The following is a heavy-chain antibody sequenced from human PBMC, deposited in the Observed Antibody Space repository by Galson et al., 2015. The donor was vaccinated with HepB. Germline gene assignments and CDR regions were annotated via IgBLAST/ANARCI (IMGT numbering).Heavy chain of an antibody. CDR3: VRESHTAATTFDF. Sequence: LRLSCAASGFSFSRFGMHWVRQTPDKRLEWLAVIWHDGTNQYYADSVEGRFTISRDNSKNTLFLQMNSLRAEDTALYYCVRESHTAATTFDFWGQGTLVIVPS. D-gene: IGHD1-1*01. J-gene: IGHJ4*02. CDR1: GFSFSRFG. CDR2: IWHDGTNQ. V-gene: IGHV3-33*01.